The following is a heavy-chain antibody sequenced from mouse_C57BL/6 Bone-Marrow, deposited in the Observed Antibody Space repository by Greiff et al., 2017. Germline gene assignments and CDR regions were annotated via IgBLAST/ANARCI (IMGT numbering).Heavy chain of an antibody. CDR1: GFTFSDYG. V-gene: IGHV5-17*01. Sequence: EVQLVESGGGLVKPGGSLKLSCAASGFTFSDYGMHWVRQAPEKGLEWVAYISSGSSTIYSADTVKGRFTISRDNAKNTLFLQLTSLRSEDTAMYYCARHYYDFPVWFAYWGQGTLVTVSA. CDR3: ARHYYDFPVWFAY. J-gene: IGHJ3*01. CDR2: ISSGSSTI. D-gene: IGHD1-2*01.